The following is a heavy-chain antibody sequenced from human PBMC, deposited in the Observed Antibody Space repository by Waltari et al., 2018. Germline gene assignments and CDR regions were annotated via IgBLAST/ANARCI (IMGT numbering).Heavy chain of an antibody. CDR3: ARDVRSTSYPYWVYSSSPYYFDY. CDR1: GGSFSGYY. J-gene: IGHJ4*02. CDR2: INHRGST. D-gene: IGHD6-6*01. V-gene: IGHV4-34*01. Sequence: QVQLQQWGAGLLKPSETLSLTCAVYGGSFSGYYWSWIRQPPGKGLEWIGEINHRGSTTHTPSLKSRVTISVDTSNNQFSLKLSSVTAADTAVYYCARDVRSTSYPYWVYSSSPYYFDYWGQGTLVTVSS.